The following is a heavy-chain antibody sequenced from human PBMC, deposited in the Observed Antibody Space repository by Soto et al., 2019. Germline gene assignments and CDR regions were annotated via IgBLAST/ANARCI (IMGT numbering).Heavy chain of an antibody. CDR2: IWYDGSNK. J-gene: IGHJ1*01. Sequence: QVQLVESGGGVVQPGRSLRLSCAASGFTFSSYGMHWVRPAPGKGLEWVAVIWYDGSNKYYADSVKGRFTISRDNSKNTLYLQMNSLRAEDTAVYYCARDDQRYFQHWGQGTLVTVSS. V-gene: IGHV3-33*01. CDR3: ARDDQRYFQH. CDR1: GFTFSSYG. D-gene: IGHD2-2*01.